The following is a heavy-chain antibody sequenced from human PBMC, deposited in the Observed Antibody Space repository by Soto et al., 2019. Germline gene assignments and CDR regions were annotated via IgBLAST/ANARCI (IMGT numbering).Heavy chain of an antibody. J-gene: IGHJ4*02. Sequence: GGSLRLSCATSGFTFSSYAMTWVRQAPGKGLAWVSRISDGGTSTYYADSVKGRFTISRDNSKNTLYLQMNSLLVEDTAVYYCAKGWYAFDYWGQGTLVTVSS. V-gene: IGHV3-23*01. CDR3: AKGWYAFDY. CDR2: ISDGGTST. D-gene: IGHD6-19*01. CDR1: GFTFSSYA.